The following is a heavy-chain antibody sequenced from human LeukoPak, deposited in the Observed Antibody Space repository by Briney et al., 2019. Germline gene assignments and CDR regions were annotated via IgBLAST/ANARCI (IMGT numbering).Heavy chain of an antibody. CDR2: ISWDGGST. CDR3: APLGSGSYQTDY. J-gene: IGHJ4*02. V-gene: IGHV3-43*01. Sequence: GGSLRLSCAASGFTFDDYTMHWVRQAPGKGLEWVSLISWDGGSTYYADSVKGRFTISRDNSKNSLYLQMNSLRTEDTALYYCAPLGSGSYQTDYWGQGTLVTVSS. D-gene: IGHD1-26*01. CDR1: GFTFDDYT.